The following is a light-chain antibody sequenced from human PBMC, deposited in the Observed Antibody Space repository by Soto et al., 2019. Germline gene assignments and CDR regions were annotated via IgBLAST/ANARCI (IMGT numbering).Light chain of an antibody. CDR3: QSYDSTLRARYV. CDR1: SSNIGADYD. J-gene: IGLJ1*01. Sequence: QSVLTQPPSVSGAPGQRVTISCTGSSSNIGADYDVHWYQQRPGTAPKLLIFGNINRPSGVPDRFSGSKSGTSASLAITGLQAEDESDYYCQSYDSTLRARYVFGTGTKLTVL. V-gene: IGLV1-40*01. CDR2: GNI.